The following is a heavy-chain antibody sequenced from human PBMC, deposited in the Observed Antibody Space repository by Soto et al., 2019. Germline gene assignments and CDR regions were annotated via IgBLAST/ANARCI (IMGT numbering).Heavy chain of an antibody. CDR3: ARDYADYVLGYFDY. D-gene: IGHD4-17*01. CDR1: GFTVYSNY. J-gene: IGHJ4*02. CDR2: IYSGGST. Sequence: EVQLVESGGGLIQPGGSLRLSFAASGFTVYSNYMSCVRQAPGKGLEWVSVIYSGGSTYYADSVKGRFTISRDNSXNTLSLQMNSLRAEDTAVYYCARDYADYVLGYFDYWGQGTLVTVSS. V-gene: IGHV3-53*01.